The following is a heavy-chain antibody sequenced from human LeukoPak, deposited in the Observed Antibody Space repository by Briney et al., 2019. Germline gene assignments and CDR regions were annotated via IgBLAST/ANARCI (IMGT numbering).Heavy chain of an antibody. V-gene: IGHV1-69*13. J-gene: IGHJ3*02. Sequence: ASVKVSCKASGGTFSSYAISWVRRAPGQGLEWMGGIIPIFGTANYAQKFQGRVTITADESTSTAYMELSSLRSEDTAVYYCARDRKAPDAFDIWGQGTMVTVSS. CDR3: ARDRKAPDAFDI. D-gene: IGHD1-14*01. CDR1: GGTFSSYA. CDR2: IIPIFGTA.